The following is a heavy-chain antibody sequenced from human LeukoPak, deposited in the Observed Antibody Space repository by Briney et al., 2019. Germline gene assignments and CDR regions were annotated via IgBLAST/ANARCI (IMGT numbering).Heavy chain of an antibody. CDR2: IYYSGST. J-gene: IGHJ4*02. Sequence: SETLSLTCTVSGGSISSSNYYWGWIRQPPGKGLEWIGSIYYSGSTSYNPSLKSRVTISVDTSKNQFSLKLSSVTAADTAVYYCARNFSSGWFDYWGQGTLVTASS. D-gene: IGHD6-19*01. CDR3: ARNFSSGWFDY. V-gene: IGHV4-39*07. CDR1: GGSISSSNYY.